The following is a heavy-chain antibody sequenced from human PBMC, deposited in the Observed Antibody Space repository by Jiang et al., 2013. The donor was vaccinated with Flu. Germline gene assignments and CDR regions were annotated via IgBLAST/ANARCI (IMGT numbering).Heavy chain of an antibody. CDR2: ISTSAYST. Sequence: VQLLESGGGLVQPGGSLRLSCAASGFTFSSYAMNWVRQAPGKGLEWVSSISTSAYSTYYADSVRGRFTISRDNSKNTLYLQINSLRAEDTAVYYCATDPDGQYYYDSSGSDYWGQGTPGHRLL. J-gene: IGHJ4*02. CDR1: GFTFSSYA. D-gene: IGHD3-22*01. CDR3: ATDPDGQYYYDSSGSDY. V-gene: IGHV3-23*01.